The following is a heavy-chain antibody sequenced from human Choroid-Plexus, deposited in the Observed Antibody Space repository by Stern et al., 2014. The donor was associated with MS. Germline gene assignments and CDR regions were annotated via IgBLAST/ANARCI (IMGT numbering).Heavy chain of an antibody. V-gene: IGHV3-30*18. J-gene: IGHJ4*02. CDR3: AKDRQYLTXXXXX. CDR1: GFTFGSCA. D-gene: IGHD2/OR15-2a*01. CDR2: VSYDGSNK. Sequence: VQLLESGGGVVQPGRPLRLSCVASGFTFGSCAMHWVRQAPGKGLEWVAGVSYDGSNKYYADSVKGRFTISRDNSQNTLYMQMSSLRPEDTAVYYCAKDRQYLTXXXXXWGQGSLVTVSS.